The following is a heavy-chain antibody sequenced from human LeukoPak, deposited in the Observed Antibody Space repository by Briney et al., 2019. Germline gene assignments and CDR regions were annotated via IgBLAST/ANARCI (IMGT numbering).Heavy chain of an antibody. Sequence: PGGSLRLSCAASGFTFSGYSMNWVRQAPGKGLEWVSSISSSSSYIYYADLVKGRFTISRDNAKNSLYLQMNSLRAEDTAVYYCARGEWELLGFDYWGQGTLVTVSS. D-gene: IGHD1-26*01. V-gene: IGHV3-21*01. CDR1: GFTFSGYS. J-gene: IGHJ4*02. CDR2: ISSSSSYI. CDR3: ARGEWELLGFDY.